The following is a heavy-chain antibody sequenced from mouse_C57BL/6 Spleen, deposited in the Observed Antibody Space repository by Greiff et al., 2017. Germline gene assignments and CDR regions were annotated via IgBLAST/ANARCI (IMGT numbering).Heavy chain of an antibody. Sequence: QVQLQQPGAELVKPGASVKLSCKASGYTFTSYWMHWVKQRPGQGLEWIGMIHPNSGSTNYNEKFKSKATLTVDKSSSTAYMQLSSLTSEDSAVYYCARSWLGRDYYAMDYWGQGTSVTVSS. J-gene: IGHJ4*01. CDR3: ARSWLGRDYYAMDY. V-gene: IGHV1-64*01. D-gene: IGHD4-1*01. CDR1: GYTFTSYW. CDR2: IHPNSGST.